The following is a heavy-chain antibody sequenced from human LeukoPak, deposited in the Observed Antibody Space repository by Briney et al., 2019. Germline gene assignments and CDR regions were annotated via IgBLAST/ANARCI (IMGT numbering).Heavy chain of an antibody. CDR2: INPIVGTT. CDR3: AKVFDDRTGYPFHY. V-gene: IGHV1-46*01. D-gene: IGHD3-22*01. J-gene: IGHJ4*02. CDR1: GYTLTSYY. Sequence: GASVKVSCKASGYTLTSYYMHWVRQAPGQGLEWMGIINPIVGTTSYAQKFQGRVTITRDTSTSTAYMELSSLRSEDTAVYYCAKVFDDRTGYPFHYWGQGNLVTASS.